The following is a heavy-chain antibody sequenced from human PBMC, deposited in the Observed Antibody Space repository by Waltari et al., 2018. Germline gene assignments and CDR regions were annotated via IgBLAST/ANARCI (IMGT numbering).Heavy chain of an antibody. Sequence: QVQLQESGPSLLKPSETLSLICTVSGGSIRGFYWSWVRQPPGKGLDWIGYIYYTGRNNFNPSLKSRVTRSVDTSKNQFSLKLSSVTAADTAFYYCARGGGGDWEWFDPWGKGTLVTVSS. J-gene: IGHJ5*02. CDR3: ARGGGGDWEWFDP. CDR1: GGSIRGFY. CDR2: IYYTGRN. V-gene: IGHV4-59*01. D-gene: IGHD2-21*02.